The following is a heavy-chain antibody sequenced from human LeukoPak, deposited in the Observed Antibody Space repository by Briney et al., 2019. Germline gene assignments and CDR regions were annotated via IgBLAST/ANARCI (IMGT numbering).Heavy chain of an antibody. CDR3: AKSIVGATGDAFDI. CDR2: ISSGSVYM. J-gene: IGHJ3*02. Sequence: GGSLRLSCAASGFTFSSYSMNWVRQAPGRGLEWVSSISSGSVYMYYADSVKGRFTISRDNSKNTLYLQMNSLRAEDTAVYYCAKSIVGATGDAFDIWGQGTMVTVSS. V-gene: IGHV3-21*01. CDR1: GFTFSSYS. D-gene: IGHD1-26*01.